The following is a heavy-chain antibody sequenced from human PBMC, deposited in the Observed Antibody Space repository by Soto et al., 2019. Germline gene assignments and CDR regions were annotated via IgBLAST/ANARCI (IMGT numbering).Heavy chain of an antibody. CDR3: ARDPGHTAMGPGPYFDY. Sequence: EASVKVSCKASGYTFTSYGISWVRRAPGQGLEWMGWISAYNGNTNYAQKLQGRVTMTTDTSTSTAYMELRSLRSDDTAVYYCARDPGHTAMGPGPYFDYWGQGTLVTVSS. D-gene: IGHD5-18*01. CDR1: GYTFTSYG. J-gene: IGHJ4*02. V-gene: IGHV1-18*04. CDR2: ISAYNGNT.